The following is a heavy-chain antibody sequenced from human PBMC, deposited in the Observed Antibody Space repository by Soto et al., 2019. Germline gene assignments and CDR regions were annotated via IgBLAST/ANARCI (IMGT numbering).Heavy chain of an antibody. Sequence: SVKVSCKASGGTFSSYTISWVRQAPGQGLEWMGRIIPILGIANYAQRFQCRVTITADKSTSTAYMELSSLRSEDTAVYYCARDDRLRPLDYWGQGTLVTVSS. CDR1: GGTFSSYT. CDR3: ARDDRLRPLDY. CDR2: IIPILGIA. V-gene: IGHV1-69*04. J-gene: IGHJ4*02. D-gene: IGHD4-17*01.